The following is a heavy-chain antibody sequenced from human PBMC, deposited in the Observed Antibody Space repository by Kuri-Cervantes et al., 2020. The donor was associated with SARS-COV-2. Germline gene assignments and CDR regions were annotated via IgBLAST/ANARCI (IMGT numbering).Heavy chain of an antibody. CDR3: SRASFDFWSGYYTGYYPDF. V-gene: IGHV3-11*04. CDR1: GFTFGDYA. Sequence: GGSLRLSCTASGFTFGDYAMSWIRQAPGKGLEWVSNIGPSGTTKYYADSVKGRFTVSRDNAKKSLFLQMKSLRGDDTAVDYCSRASFDFWSGYYTGYYPDFWGQGALVTVSS. J-gene: IGHJ4*02. D-gene: IGHD3-3*01. CDR2: IGPSGTTK.